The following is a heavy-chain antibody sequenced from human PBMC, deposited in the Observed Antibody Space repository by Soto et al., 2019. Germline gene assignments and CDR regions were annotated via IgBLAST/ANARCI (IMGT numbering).Heavy chain of an antibody. CDR2: VYHTGDT. Sequence: SETLSLTCGVSGGTVASSHWWSWVRQSPGGGLERIGNVYHTGDTNLNPSLQSRVTISVDKSNNQFSLRLNSLTAADTAVYFCAREIVTAGGNNYFDPWGPGTLVTVS. V-gene: IGHV4-4*02. CDR3: AREIVTAGGNNYFDP. CDR1: GGTVASSHW. J-gene: IGHJ5*02. D-gene: IGHD2-21*02.